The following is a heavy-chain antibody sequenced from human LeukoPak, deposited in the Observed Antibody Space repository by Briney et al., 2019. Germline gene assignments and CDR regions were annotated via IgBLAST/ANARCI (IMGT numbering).Heavy chain of an antibody. J-gene: IGHJ4*02. CDR3: ARTFSSGYYYDFDY. Sequence: SETLSLTCDVSVGSIRGYYWSWIRQPPGKGLEWIGEINHSGSTNYNPSLKSRVTISVDTSKNQFSLKLSSVTAADTAVYYCARTFSSGYYYDFDYWGQGTLVTVSS. CDR1: VGSIRGYY. D-gene: IGHD3-22*01. V-gene: IGHV4-34*01. CDR2: INHSGST.